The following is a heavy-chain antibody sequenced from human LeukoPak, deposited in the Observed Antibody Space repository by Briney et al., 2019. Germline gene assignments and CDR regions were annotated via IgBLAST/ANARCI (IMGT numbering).Heavy chain of an antibody. D-gene: IGHD2-21*02. Sequence: PGGSLRLSCAASGFTFSSYAMSWVRQTPGKGLEWVSAISGSGGSTYYADSVKGRCTVSRDKDKNTLYLHMNSRRLEDKAVYYCVRFRRRFDCGGDCYSAFDIWGQETMVTVVS. CDR2: ISGSGGST. V-gene: IGHV3-23*01. CDR3: VRFRRRFDCGGDCYSAFDI. J-gene: IGHJ3*02. CDR1: GFTFSSYA.